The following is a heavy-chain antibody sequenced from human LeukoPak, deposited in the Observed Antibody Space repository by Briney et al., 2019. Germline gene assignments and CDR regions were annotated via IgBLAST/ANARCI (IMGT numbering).Heavy chain of an antibody. D-gene: IGHD6-19*01. CDR3: ARSERYNSGWCFYFDY. CDR2: IYYYWST. J-gene: IGHJ4*02. Sequence: SGPVSLTCTVPVGSIRTYYWSWIRQPPGKGLDWIGYIYYYWSTSYNPSLKSGVTISVDTSKNQFSLNLSSVTAADTAVYYCARSERYNSGWCFYFDYWGQGTLVTVSS. CDR1: VGSIRTYY. V-gene: IGHV4-59*01.